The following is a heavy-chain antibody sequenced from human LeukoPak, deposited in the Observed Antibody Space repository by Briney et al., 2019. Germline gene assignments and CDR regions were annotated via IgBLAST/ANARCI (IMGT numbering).Heavy chain of an antibody. D-gene: IGHD3-22*01. Sequence: PSETLSLTCTVSGYSISSGYYWGWIRQPPGKGLEWIGSIYHSGSTYYNPSLKSRVTISVDTSKNQFSLKLSSVTAADTAVYYCARDPKIYYYDSSGYYFDWYFDLWGRGTLVTVSS. J-gene: IGHJ2*01. CDR3: ARDPKIYYYDSSGYYFDWYFDL. CDR1: GYSISSGYY. V-gene: IGHV4-38-2*02. CDR2: IYHSGST.